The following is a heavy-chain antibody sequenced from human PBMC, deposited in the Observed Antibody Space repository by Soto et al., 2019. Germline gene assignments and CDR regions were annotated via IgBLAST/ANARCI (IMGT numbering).Heavy chain of an antibody. V-gene: IGHV3-30*18. CDR3: AKDLACSSRSCYVYYHYGMDV. J-gene: IGHJ6*02. CDR1: GVTFSNFG. CDR2: TSYDGSDK. Sequence: QVQLVESGGGVVQPGKSLRLACVASGVTFSNFGMHWVRQAPGKGLEWVSLTSYDGSDKEYADSVKGRFTISRDNSKTTVYLQVNSLRAEDTAVYYCAKDLACSSRSCYVYYHYGMDVWGQGNTVTVSS. D-gene: IGHD2-2*01.